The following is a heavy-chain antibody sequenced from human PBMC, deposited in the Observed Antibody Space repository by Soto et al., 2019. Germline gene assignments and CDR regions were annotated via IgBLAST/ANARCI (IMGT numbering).Heavy chain of an antibody. D-gene: IGHD3-22*01. Sequence: QVPLVQSGAEVKKPGASVKVSCKVSGYTLTELSMHWVRQAPGKGLEWMGGFDPEDGETIYAQKFQGRVTMTEDTSTDTPYMELSSLRSEDTAVYYCATDSGNYDSLLSFDYWGQGTLVTVSS. V-gene: IGHV1-24*01. J-gene: IGHJ4*02. CDR1: GYTLTELS. CDR3: ATDSGNYDSLLSFDY. CDR2: FDPEDGET.